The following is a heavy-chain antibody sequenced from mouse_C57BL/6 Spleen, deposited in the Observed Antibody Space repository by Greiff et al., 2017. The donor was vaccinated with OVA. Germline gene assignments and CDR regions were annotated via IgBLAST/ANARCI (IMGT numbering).Heavy chain of an antibody. D-gene: IGHD1-1*01. CDR1: GYTFTSYW. J-gene: IGHJ3*01. V-gene: IGHV1-53*01. Sequence: QVQLQQPGPELVKPGASVELSCKASGYTFTSYWMHWVKQRPGQGLEWIGNINPSNGGTNYNEKFKSKATLTVDKSSSTAYMQLSSLTSEDSAVYYCAIYGSSLAWFAYWGQGTLVTVSA. CDR3: AIYGSSLAWFAY. CDR2: INPSNGGT.